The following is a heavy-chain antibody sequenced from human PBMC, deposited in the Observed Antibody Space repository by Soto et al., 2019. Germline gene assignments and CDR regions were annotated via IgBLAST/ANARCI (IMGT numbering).Heavy chain of an antibody. CDR2: ISYDGSNK. D-gene: IGHD3-10*01. Sequence: QVQLVESGGGVVQPGRSLRLFCAASGFTFSSYGMHWVRQAPGKGLEWVAVISYDGSNKYYADSVKGRFTISRDNSKNTLYLQMNSLRAEDTAVYYCAKERTGSGSYYPSCVDVWGKGTTVTVSS. CDR1: GFTFSSYG. CDR3: AKERTGSGSYYPSCVDV. V-gene: IGHV3-30*18. J-gene: IGHJ6*04.